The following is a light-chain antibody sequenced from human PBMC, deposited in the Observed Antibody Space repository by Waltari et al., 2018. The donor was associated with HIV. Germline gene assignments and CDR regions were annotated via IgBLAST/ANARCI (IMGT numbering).Light chain of an antibody. CDR1: QSFSNSY. CDR2: GAS. CDR3: QQYGSSPRYT. Sequence: EIVLTQSPGTLSLSPGERATLSCRASQSFSNSYLAWYQQKPGQAPRLLIYGASSRATGIPDRFSGSGSGTDFTLTISRLEPEDFAVYYCQQYGSSPRYTFGQGTKLEIK. V-gene: IGKV3-20*01. J-gene: IGKJ2*01.